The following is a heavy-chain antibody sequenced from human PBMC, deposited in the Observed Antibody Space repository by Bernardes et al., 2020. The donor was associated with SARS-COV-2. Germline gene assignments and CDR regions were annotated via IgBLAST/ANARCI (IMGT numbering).Heavy chain of an antibody. Sequence: GGSLRLSCAVSGFTFRRYGMHWVRQAPGRGLEWVALIWYDGTTKYYADSVKGRFTISRDNSKNTLYLQMDSPRGEDTAVYYCARDLDTSGWYGRQVYKYGMDVWGQGTTVTVSS. CDR1: GFTFRRYG. CDR3: ARDLDTSGWYGRQVYKYGMDV. V-gene: IGHV3-33*01. J-gene: IGHJ6*02. CDR2: IWYDGTTK. D-gene: IGHD6-19*01.